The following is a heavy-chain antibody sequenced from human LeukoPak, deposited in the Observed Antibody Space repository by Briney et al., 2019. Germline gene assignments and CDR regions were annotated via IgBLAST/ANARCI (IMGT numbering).Heavy chain of an antibody. CDR3: ARDQRVGATSLGYY. Sequence: GASVKVSCKASGYTFTSYDINWVRQATGQGLEWMGWMNPNSGNTGYAQKFQGRVTMTRNTSISTAYMELSSLRSEDTAVYYCARDQRVGATSLGYYWGQGTLVTVSS. CDR1: GYTFTSYD. J-gene: IGHJ4*02. CDR2: MNPNSGNT. D-gene: IGHD1-26*01. V-gene: IGHV1-8*01.